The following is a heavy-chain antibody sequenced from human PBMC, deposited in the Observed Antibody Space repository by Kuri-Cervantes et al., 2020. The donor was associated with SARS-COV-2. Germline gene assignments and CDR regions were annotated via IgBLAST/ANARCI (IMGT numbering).Heavy chain of an antibody. CDR1: GFTFSSYA. CDR3: ARDPDTTDSYGFDY. Sequence: GGSLRLSCAASGFTFSSYAMHWVRQAPGKGLEWVAVISYDGSNKYYADSVKGRFTISRDNSKNTLYLQMNSLRAEDTAVYYCARDPDTTDSYGFDYWGQGTRVTVAS. V-gene: IGHV3-30*04. CDR2: ISYDGSNK. J-gene: IGHJ4*02. D-gene: IGHD5-18*01.